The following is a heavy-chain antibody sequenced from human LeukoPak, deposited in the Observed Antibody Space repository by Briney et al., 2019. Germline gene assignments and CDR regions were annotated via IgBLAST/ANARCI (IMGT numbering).Heavy chain of an antibody. CDR3: ARYSSSPEGNWFDP. D-gene: IGHD6-13*01. V-gene: IGHV4-59*08. J-gene: IGHJ5*02. Sequence: PSETLSLTCTASGGSISSYYWSWIRQPPGKGLEWIGYICYSGSSNYNPSLKSRVTISADTSKNQFSLKLSSVTAADTAVYYCARYSSSPEGNWFDPWGQGTLVTVSS. CDR1: GGSISSYY. CDR2: ICYSGSS.